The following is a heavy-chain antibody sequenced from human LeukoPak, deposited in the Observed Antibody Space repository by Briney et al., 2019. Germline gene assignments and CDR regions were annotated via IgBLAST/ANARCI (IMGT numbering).Heavy chain of an antibody. V-gene: IGHV4-59*01. CDR3: ARDIAQGSGSYAFDI. D-gene: IGHD3-10*01. Sequence: KTSETLSLTCTVSGGSISSYYWSWIRQPPGKGLEWIGHISDSGTINRNPSLKSRVTISEDTPKNQISLKLSSVTAADTAVYYCARDIAQGSGSYAFDIWGQGTMVSVSS. J-gene: IGHJ3*02. CDR2: ISDSGTI. CDR1: GGSISSYY.